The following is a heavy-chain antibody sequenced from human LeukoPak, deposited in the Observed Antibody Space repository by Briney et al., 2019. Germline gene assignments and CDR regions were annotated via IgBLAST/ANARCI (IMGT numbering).Heavy chain of an antibody. CDR1: GFTFSDYW. Sequence: GGSLRLSCAASGFTFSDYWMHWVRQAPGKGLEWVAVISYDGSNKYYADSVKGRFTISRDNSKNTLYLQMNSLRAEDTAVYYCAKGGGRKRLNWFDPWGQGTLVTVSS. J-gene: IGHJ5*02. CDR2: ISYDGSNK. D-gene: IGHD2-15*01. CDR3: AKGGGRKRLNWFDP. V-gene: IGHV3-30*18.